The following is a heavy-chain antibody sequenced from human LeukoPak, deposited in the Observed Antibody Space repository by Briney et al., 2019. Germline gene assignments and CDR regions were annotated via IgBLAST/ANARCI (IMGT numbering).Heavy chain of an antibody. CDR2: ISYDGSNK. V-gene: IGHV3-30*18. CDR1: GFTFSSYG. D-gene: IGHD4-11*01. J-gene: IGHJ4*02. CDR3: AQGGHDYNPFYY. Sequence: GRSLRLSCAASGFTFSSYGMHWVRQAPGKGLEWVAVISYDGSNKYYADSVKGRFTVSRDNSKNMLYLQLNSLRAEDTAVYYCAQGGHDYNPFYYWGQGTLVTVSS.